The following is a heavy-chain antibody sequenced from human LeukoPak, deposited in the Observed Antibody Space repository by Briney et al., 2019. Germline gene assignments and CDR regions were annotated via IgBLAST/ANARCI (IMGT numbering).Heavy chain of an antibody. J-gene: IGHJ6*02. D-gene: IGHD2-21*01. CDR1: GYTFTSYY. CDR2: IDPSGGST. CDR3: ARETFPNYYYYGMDV. Sequence: ASVKVSCKASGYTFTSYYMHWVRQAPGQGLEWMGIIDPSGGSTSYAQKFHGRVTMTRDTSTSTVYMELSSLRSEDTAVYYCARETFPNYYYYGMDVWGQGTTVTVSS. V-gene: IGHV1-46*01.